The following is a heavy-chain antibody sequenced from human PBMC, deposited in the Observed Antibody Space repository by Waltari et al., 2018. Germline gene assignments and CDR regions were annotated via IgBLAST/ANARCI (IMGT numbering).Heavy chain of an antibody. CDR2: SSWNSGSI. D-gene: IGHD5-12*01. Sequence: EVQLVESGGGLVQPGRSLRLSCAASGFTFDDYAMHWVRQAPGKGLEWVSGSSWNSGSIGKADSVKGRFTISRDNAKNALYLQMNSLRAEETAWYYCAKDMEWLRSDGFDYWGQGTLVTISS. J-gene: IGHJ4*02. CDR3: AKDMEWLRSDGFDY. V-gene: IGHV3-9*01. CDR1: GFTFDDYA.